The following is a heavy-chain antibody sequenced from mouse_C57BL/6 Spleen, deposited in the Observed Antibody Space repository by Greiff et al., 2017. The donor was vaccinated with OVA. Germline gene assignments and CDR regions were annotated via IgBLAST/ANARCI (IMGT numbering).Heavy chain of an antibody. D-gene: IGHD3-2*02. Sequence: DVKLVESGAELVRPGASVKLSCTASGFNIKDYYMHWVKQRPEQGLEWIGRIDPEDGDTEYAPKFQGKATMTADTSSNTAYLQLSSLTSEDTAVYYCTTLESSGLAWFAYWGQGTLVTVSA. CDR3: TTLESSGLAWFAY. CDR1: GFNIKDYY. J-gene: IGHJ3*01. CDR2: IDPEDGDT. V-gene: IGHV14-1*01.